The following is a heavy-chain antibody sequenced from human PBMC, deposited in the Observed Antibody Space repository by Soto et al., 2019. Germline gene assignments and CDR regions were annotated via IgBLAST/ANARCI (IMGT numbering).Heavy chain of an antibody. CDR1: DGSVSSGDYY. V-gene: IGHV4-61*08. J-gene: IGHJ5*02. D-gene: IGHD5-18*01. Sequence: PSETLCVTCTFSDGSVSSGDYYWSWIRQPPGKGLEWIGYIYYSGNTNYNPSLKSRVIISVDASKNLFSLKLTSVTAADTAVYYCARIPVDTSMIYWLDPWGQGTLVTVSS. CDR2: IYYSGNT. CDR3: ARIPVDTSMIYWLDP.